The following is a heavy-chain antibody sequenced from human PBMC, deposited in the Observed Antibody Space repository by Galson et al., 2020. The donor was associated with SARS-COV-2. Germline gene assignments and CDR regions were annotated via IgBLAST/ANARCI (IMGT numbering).Heavy chain of an antibody. CDR3: AKEPLYSSGWPFDY. Sequence: GESLKISCAASGFTFSSYAMSWVRQAPGKGLEWVSAISGSGGSTYYADSVKGRFTISRDNSKNTLYLQMNSLRAEDTAVYYCAKEPLYSSGWPFDYWGQGTLVTVSS. CDR2: ISGSGGST. CDR1: GFTFSSYA. V-gene: IGHV3-23*01. J-gene: IGHJ4*02. D-gene: IGHD6-19*01.